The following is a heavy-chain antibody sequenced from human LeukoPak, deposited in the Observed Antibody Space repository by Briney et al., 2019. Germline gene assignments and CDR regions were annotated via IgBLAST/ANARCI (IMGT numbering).Heavy chain of an antibody. D-gene: IGHD4-17*01. CDR3: ARPPLYGDYVHH. CDR1: GFTFSSYW. CDR2: IKQGGSEK. J-gene: IGHJ4*02. V-gene: IGHV3-7*01. Sequence: GGSLRLSCAASGFTFSSYWMSWVRQAPGKGLEGVANIKQGGSEKYYVDSVKGRFTISRDNAKNSLYLQMNSLRAEDTAVYYCARPPLYGDYVHHWGQGTLVTVS.